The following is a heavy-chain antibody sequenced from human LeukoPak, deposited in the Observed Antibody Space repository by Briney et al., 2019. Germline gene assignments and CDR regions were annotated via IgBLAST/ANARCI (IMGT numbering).Heavy chain of an antibody. V-gene: IGHV1-69*13. D-gene: IGHD3-3*01. CDR3: ARSSKTSAIFGVVIIGRGTFNWFDP. CDR2: IIPIFGTA. Sequence: SVKVSCKASEGTFSSYAISWVRQAPGQGLEWMGGIIPIFGTANYAQKFQGRVTITADESTSTAYMELSSLRSEDTAVYYCARSSKTSAIFGVVIIGRGTFNWFDPWGQGTLVTVSS. CDR1: EGTFSSYA. J-gene: IGHJ5*02.